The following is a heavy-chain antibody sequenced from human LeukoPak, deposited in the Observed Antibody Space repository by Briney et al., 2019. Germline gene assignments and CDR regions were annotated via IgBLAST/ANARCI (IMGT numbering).Heavy chain of an antibody. CDR3: AKGLEDVFDNTGQYSNWFDP. Sequence: GRSLRLSCAASGFTFSSYAMTWVRQAPGKGLEWVSGISGSTGRTYYADSVKGLFTVSRDNSKNTLYLQMNSLRAEDTAVYYCAKGLEDVFDNTGQYSNWFDPWGQGTLVTVSS. J-gene: IGHJ5*02. D-gene: IGHD3-22*01. CDR1: GFTFSSYA. CDR2: ISGSTGRT. V-gene: IGHV3-23*01.